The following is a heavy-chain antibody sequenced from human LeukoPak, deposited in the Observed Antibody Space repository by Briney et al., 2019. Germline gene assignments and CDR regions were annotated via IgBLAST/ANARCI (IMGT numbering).Heavy chain of an antibody. Sequence: NSSETLSLTCAVSGGSISSGGYSWSWIRQPPGKGLEWIGYIYHSGSTYYNPSLKSRVTISVDTSKNQFSLKLSSVTAADTAVYYCARGFGPPQEYYYDSSGPTFPFDYWGQGTLVTVSS. V-gene: IGHV4-30-2*01. CDR3: ARGFGPPQEYYYDSSGPTFPFDY. CDR1: GGSISSGGYS. J-gene: IGHJ4*02. CDR2: IYHSGST. D-gene: IGHD3-22*01.